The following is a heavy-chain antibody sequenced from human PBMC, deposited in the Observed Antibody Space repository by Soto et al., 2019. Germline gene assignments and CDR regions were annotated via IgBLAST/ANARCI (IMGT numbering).Heavy chain of an antibody. CDR3: ANFYSGSYSTY. D-gene: IGHD1-26*01. V-gene: IGHV3-74*01. Sequence: GGSLRLSCAASGFTLSYYWMHWVRQAPGKGLVWVSRINSDGSTTNYADSVKGRFTISRDNAKNTLYLEMNSLRAEDTAVYYCANFYSGSYSTYWGQGTLVTVSS. CDR2: INSDGSTT. J-gene: IGHJ4*02. CDR1: GFTLSYYW.